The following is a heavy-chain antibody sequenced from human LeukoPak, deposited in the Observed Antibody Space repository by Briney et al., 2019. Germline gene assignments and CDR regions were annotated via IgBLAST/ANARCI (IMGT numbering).Heavy chain of an antibody. CDR1: GFTFSNYP. CDR2: ISSNGGST. Sequence: GGSLRLSCAASGFTFSNYPMHWVRQAPGKGLEYVSAISSNGGSTYYANSVKGRFTISRDNSKNTLYLQMGSLRAEDMAVYYCARNQGIAAAGPGAFDIWGQGTMVTVSS. J-gene: IGHJ3*02. CDR3: ARNQGIAAAGPGAFDI. D-gene: IGHD6-13*01. V-gene: IGHV3-64*01.